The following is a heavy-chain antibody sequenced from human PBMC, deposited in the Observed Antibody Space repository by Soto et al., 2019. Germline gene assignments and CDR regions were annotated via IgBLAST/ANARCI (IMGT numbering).Heavy chain of an antibody. D-gene: IGHD1-26*01. Sequence: EVQLVESGGGLVQPGGSLRLSCAASGFIFTSYSMNWVRQAPGKGLEWLSDIRIDSNHIGYADSVRGRFTISSDIAKNSLYLQMNSLRDEDTAVYYCARDLSYAVDYWGQGTLVTVSS. CDR2: IRIDSNHI. CDR1: GFIFTSYS. V-gene: IGHV3-48*02. CDR3: ARDLSYAVDY. J-gene: IGHJ4*02.